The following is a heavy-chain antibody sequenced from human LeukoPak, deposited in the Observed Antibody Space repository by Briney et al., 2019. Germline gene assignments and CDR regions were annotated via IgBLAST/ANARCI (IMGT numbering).Heavy chain of an antibody. Sequence: GGSLRLSCAASGFTFSSYAMSWVRQAPGKGLEWVSAISGSGGSTYYADSVKGRFTISRENSKNTLYLQMNSLRAEDTAVYYCAKDRWYCSGGSCSLYYYYYGMDVWGQGTTVTVSS. CDR1: GFTFSSYA. J-gene: IGHJ6*02. CDR3: AKDRWYCSGGSCSLYYYYYGMDV. D-gene: IGHD2-15*01. V-gene: IGHV3-23*01. CDR2: ISGSGGST.